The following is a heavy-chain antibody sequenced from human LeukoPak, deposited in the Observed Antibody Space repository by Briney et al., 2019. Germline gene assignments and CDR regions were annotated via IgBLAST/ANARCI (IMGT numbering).Heavy chain of an antibody. CDR1: GYTFTSYD. D-gene: IGHD6-13*01. Sequence: ASVKVSCKASGYTFTSYDINWVRQASGQGLEWMGRINPNSGGTNYAQTFQGRVTMTRDTSITTAYLEVSSLRSDDTAVYYCARGEYSSSWDHYYFDYWGQGTLVTVSS. CDR2: INPNSGGT. J-gene: IGHJ4*02. CDR3: ARGEYSSSWDHYYFDY. V-gene: IGHV1-2*06.